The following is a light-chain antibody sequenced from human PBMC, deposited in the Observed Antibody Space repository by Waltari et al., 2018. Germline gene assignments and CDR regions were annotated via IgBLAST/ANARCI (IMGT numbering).Light chain of an antibody. Sequence: SYDLTQPVSVSVALGQTASIACRGDDIRSQDVHWYQQKPGQAPVLVIYRGRNRPSGIPERFSGSNSGNTATLTISRAQAGDEADYYCQVWDSYTVVFGGGTKLTVL. CDR2: RGR. CDR3: QVWDSYTVV. J-gene: IGLJ2*01. V-gene: IGLV3-9*01. CDR1: DIRSQD.